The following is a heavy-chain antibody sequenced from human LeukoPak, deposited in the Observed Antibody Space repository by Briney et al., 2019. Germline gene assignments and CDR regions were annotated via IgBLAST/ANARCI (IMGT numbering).Heavy chain of an antibody. CDR1: GGSISSGGYY. D-gene: IGHD3-3*01. Sequence: SETLSLTCTVSGGSISSGGYYWSWIRQHPGKGLEWIGYIYYSGSTYYNPSLKSRVTISVDTSKNQFSLKLNSVTAADTAVYYCAKAADSITNSGVVINLGFDPWGQGTLVTVSS. CDR3: AKAADSITNSGVVINLGFDP. V-gene: IGHV4-31*03. CDR2: IYYSGST. J-gene: IGHJ5*02.